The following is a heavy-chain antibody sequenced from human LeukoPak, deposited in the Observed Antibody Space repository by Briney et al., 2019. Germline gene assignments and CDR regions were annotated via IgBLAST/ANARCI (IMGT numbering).Heavy chain of an antibody. D-gene: IGHD3-10*01. CDR3: VKAHLGLLFGHY. Sequence: GGSLRLSCPASGFTFSYYWMSWVRQAPGKGLEWVSGVSASGDSTHYADAVKGRFTISRDNSKNTLDVQMNSLRAEDTAVYYCVKAHLGLLFGHYWGQGTLVTVSS. V-gene: IGHV3-23*01. CDR1: GFTFSYYW. J-gene: IGHJ4*02. CDR2: VSASGDST.